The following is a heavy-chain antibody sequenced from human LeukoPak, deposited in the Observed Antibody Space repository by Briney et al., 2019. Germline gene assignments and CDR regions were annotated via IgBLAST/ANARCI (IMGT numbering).Heavy chain of an antibody. CDR2: IYYSGST. D-gene: IGHD6-19*01. CDR3: ALSSGWYAGFDY. Sequence: SETLSLTCTVSGGSISSYYWSWIRQPPGKGLEWIGYIYYSGSTNYNPSLKSRVTISVDTSKNQFSLKLSSVTAADTAVYYCALSSGWYAGFDYWGQGTLVTVSS. V-gene: IGHV4-59*01. CDR1: GGSISSYY. J-gene: IGHJ4*02.